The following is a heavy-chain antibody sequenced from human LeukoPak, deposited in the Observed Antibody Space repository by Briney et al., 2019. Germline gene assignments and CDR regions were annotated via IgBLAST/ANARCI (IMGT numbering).Heavy chain of an antibody. D-gene: IGHD2-15*01. CDR2: VTGSGGDT. J-gene: IGHJ5*01. Sequence: GGSLRLSCAAAGFTFSNYAMSWVRQTPGKGLECVSVVTGSGGDTYYTGSVNGRFTISRDNSKNTLYLQMNSLRAEDTAVYYCARGTLEHCSGASCYPLDSWGQGTLVTVSS. V-gene: IGHV3-23*01. CDR3: ARGTLEHCSGASCYPLDS. CDR1: GFTFSNYA.